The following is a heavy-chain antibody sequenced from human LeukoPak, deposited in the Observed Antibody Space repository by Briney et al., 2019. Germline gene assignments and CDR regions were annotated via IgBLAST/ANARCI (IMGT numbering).Heavy chain of an antibody. V-gene: IGHV4-34*01. D-gene: IGHD3-3*01. CDR1: GGSFSGYY. CDR3: ARCRGNYDFWSGYLDY. CDR2: INHSGST. J-gene: IGHJ4*02. Sequence: SETLSLTCAVYGGSFSGYYWSWIRQPPGKGLEWIGEINHSGSTNYNPSLKSRVTIPVDTSKNQFSLKLSSVTAADTAVYYCARCRGNYDFWSGYLDYWGEGTLVTVSS.